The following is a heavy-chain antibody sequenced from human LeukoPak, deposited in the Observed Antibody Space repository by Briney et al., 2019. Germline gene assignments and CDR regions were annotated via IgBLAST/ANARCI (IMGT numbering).Heavy chain of an antibody. D-gene: IGHD3-3*01. CDR1: GFTFSSYA. V-gene: IGHV3-23*01. CDR3: AKDSLLTIFGVVITYFDY. CDR2: ISGSGGST. J-gene: IGHJ4*02. Sequence: GGSLRLSRAASGFTFSSYAMSWVRQAPGKGLEWVSAISGSGGSTYYADSVKGRFTISRDNSKNTLYLQMNSLRAEDTAVYYCAKDSLLTIFGVVITYFDYWGQGTLVTVSS.